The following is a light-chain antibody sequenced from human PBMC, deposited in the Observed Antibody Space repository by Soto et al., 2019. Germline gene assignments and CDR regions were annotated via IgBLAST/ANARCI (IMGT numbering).Light chain of an antibody. CDR2: RGS. CDR1: QDISNY. Sequence: DIQMTQSPSSLSASVGDRVTITCRASQDISNYLAWFQQKPGKAPKSLIYRGSSLQSGVPSKFSGSASGTDFTLTISSLQPEDVAIYYCQHYYSYPMTFRQGTRLEIK. J-gene: IGKJ5*01. CDR3: QHYYSYPMT. V-gene: IGKV1-16*02.